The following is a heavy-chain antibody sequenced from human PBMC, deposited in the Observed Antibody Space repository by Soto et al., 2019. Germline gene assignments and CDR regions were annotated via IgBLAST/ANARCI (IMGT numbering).Heavy chain of an antibody. CDR1: GYTFTSYY. D-gene: IGHD6-6*01. V-gene: IGHV1-46*03. CDR2: INPSGGST. Sequence: ASVKVSCKASGYTFTSYYMHWVRQPPRQGLEWMGIINPSGGSTSYAQKFQGRVTMTRDTSTSTVYMELSSLRSEDTAVYYCARAQGVGGGGTSSSRVFLDPWGKGPLVTVSS. J-gene: IGHJ5*02. CDR3: ARAQGVGGGGTSSSRVFLDP.